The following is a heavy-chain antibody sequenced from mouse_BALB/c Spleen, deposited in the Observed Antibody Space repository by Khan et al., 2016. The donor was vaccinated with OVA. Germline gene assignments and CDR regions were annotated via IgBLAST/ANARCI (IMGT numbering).Heavy chain of an antibody. Sequence: EVQLQESGPGLVKPSQSLSLTCTVTGYSITSNYAWNWIRQFPGNKLEWMGYISYSGSTNYNPSLKRRISSTRDTSKNQLFLQWNSVTTEDTATYYCAIGNYYGYALDYWGQGTSITVSS. J-gene: IGHJ4*01. CDR2: ISYSGST. V-gene: IGHV3-2*02. CDR3: AIGNYYGYALDY. CDR1: GYSITSNYA. D-gene: IGHD1-1*01.